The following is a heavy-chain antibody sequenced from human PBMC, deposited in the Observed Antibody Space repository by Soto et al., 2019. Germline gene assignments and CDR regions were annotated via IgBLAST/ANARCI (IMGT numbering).Heavy chain of an antibody. CDR3: ARSVGYSSSPD. Sequence: QVQLQESGPGLVKPSETLSLTCTVSGGSISSYYWSWIRQPPGKGLEWIGYIYYSGSTNYNPSLKSRVTISVYTSRNQFSLKLSSVTAADTAVYYCARSVGYSSSPDWGQGTLVTVSS. CDR2: IYYSGST. D-gene: IGHD6-6*01. J-gene: IGHJ4*02. V-gene: IGHV4-59*01. CDR1: GGSISSYY.